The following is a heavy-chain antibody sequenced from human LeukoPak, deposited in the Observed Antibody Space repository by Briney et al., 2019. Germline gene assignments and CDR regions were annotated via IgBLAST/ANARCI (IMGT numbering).Heavy chain of an antibody. J-gene: IGHJ4*02. V-gene: IGHV4-59*01. CDR3: ARHPDY. CDR2: IYYNGGT. CDR1: GGSSSSYY. Sequence: PSETLSLTCTVSGGSSSSYYWSWIRQPPGKGLDWIGYIYYNGGTNYNPSLKSRVTISVDTSKNQFSLRLSSVTAADTAVYYCARHPDYWGQGTLVTVSS.